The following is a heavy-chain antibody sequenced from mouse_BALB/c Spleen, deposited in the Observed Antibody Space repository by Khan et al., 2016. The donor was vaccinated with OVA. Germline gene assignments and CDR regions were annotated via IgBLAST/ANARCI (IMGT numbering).Heavy chain of an antibody. CDR2: INTYTGEP. J-gene: IGHJ1*01. Sequence: QIQLVQSGPELKKPGETVKISCKASGYTFTNYGMNWVKQAPGKGLKWMGWINTYTGEPTYADDFKGRFAFSLETSASTAYLQINNLKNEDTATYCCARMKPYWYFDVGGAGTTVTVSS. CDR1: GYTFTNYG. CDR3: ARMKPYWYFDV. V-gene: IGHV9-3-1*01.